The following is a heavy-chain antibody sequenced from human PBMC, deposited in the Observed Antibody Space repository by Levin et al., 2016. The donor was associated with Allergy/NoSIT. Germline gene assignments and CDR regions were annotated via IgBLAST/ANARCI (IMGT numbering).Heavy chain of an antibody. CDR2: ISSSSSTI. Sequence: WIRQPPGKGLEWVSYISSSSSTIYYADSVKGRFTISRDNAKNSLYLQMNSLRDEDTAVYYCARGFIQLWSNYYHGMDVWGQGTTVTVSS. V-gene: IGHV3-48*02. J-gene: IGHJ6*02. CDR3: ARGFIQLWSNYYHGMDV. D-gene: IGHD5-18*01.